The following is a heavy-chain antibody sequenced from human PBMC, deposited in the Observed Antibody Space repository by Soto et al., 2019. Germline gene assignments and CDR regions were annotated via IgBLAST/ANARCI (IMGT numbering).Heavy chain of an antibody. CDR3: ASGIAVAGRSIDY. Sequence: EVQLVESGGGLVKPGGSLRLSCAASGFTFSSYSMNWVRQAPGKGLEWVSSISSSSSYIYYTDSVKGRFTISRDNAKNSLSLQMNSLRAEDTAVYYCASGIAVAGRSIDYWGQGTLVTVSS. CDR1: GFTFSSYS. D-gene: IGHD6-19*01. J-gene: IGHJ4*02. CDR2: ISSSSSYI. V-gene: IGHV3-21*01.